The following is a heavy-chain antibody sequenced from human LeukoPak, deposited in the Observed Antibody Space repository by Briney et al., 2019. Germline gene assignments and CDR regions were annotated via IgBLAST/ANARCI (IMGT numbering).Heavy chain of an antibody. Sequence: SETLSLTCAVYGGSFSGYYWTWIRQTPEKGLEWIGEMNPSGSTNYNPSLKSRVTISVDTSKNQFSLELSSVTAADMAVYYCARGRQDVTMIVVVMTAVSYYLDVWGKGTTVTVS. CDR3: ARGRQDVTMIVVVMTAVSYYLDV. V-gene: IGHV4-34*01. D-gene: IGHD3-22*01. J-gene: IGHJ6*03. CDR1: GGSFSGYY. CDR2: MNPSGST.